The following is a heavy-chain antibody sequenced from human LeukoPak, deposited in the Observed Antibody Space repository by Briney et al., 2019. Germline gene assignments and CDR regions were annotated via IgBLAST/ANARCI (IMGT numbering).Heavy chain of an antibody. CDR2: IYYSGST. Sequence: KPSETLSLTCTVSGGSVSSYYWSWNRQPPGKGLEWIGYIYYSGSTNYNPSLKSRVTISVDTSKNQFSLKLSSVTAADTAVYYCARGDTAMVRWGQGTLVTVSS. V-gene: IGHV4-59*02. CDR3: ARGDTAMVR. D-gene: IGHD5-18*01. J-gene: IGHJ4*02. CDR1: GGSVSSYY.